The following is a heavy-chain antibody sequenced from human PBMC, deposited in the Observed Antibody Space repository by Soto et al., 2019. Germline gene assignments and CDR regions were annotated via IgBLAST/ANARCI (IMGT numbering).Heavy chain of an antibody. CDR1: GFTFSSYG. Sequence: GGSLRLSCAASGFTFSSYGMHWVRQAPGKGLEWVAVISYDGSNKYYADSVKGRFTISRDNSKNTLYLQMNSLRAEDTAVYYCAKDLYVVPAAPYYYYYGMDVWGQGTTVTVSS. V-gene: IGHV3-30*18. D-gene: IGHD2-2*01. J-gene: IGHJ6*02. CDR3: AKDLYVVPAAPYYYYYGMDV. CDR2: ISYDGSNK.